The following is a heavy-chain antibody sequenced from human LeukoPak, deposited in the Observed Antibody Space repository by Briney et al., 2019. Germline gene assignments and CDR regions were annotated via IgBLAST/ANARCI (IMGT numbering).Heavy chain of an antibody. J-gene: IGHJ3*01. D-gene: IGHD1-1*01. Sequence: PSQTLSLTCTVSGGSMSSYYWSWIRQPPGKGLEWIGYIFYSGSTEYNPSLKTPITISVDTSKNQFSLQLSSVTAADTAVYYCAGDVMSTALDAFDVWGQGTMVTVSS. V-gene: IGHV4-59*01. CDR3: AGDVMSTALDAFDV. CDR1: GGSMSSYY. CDR2: IFYSGST.